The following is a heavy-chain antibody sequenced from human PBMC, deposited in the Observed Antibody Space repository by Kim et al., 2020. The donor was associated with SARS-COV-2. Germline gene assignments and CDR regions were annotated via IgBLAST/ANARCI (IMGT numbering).Heavy chain of an antibody. J-gene: IGHJ4*02. CDR3: ARNHYDFWSGPNFDY. V-gene: IGHV4-30-2*01. D-gene: IGHD3-3*01. Sequence: PSLKSRVTISVARSKNQFSLKLGSVTAADTAVYYCARNHYDFWSGPNFDYWGQGTLVTVSS.